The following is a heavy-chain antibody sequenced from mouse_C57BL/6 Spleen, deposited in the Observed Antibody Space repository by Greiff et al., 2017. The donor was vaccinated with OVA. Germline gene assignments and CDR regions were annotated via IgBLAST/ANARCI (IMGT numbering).Heavy chain of an antibody. J-gene: IGHJ4*01. CDR2: INPNNGGT. V-gene: IGHV1-18*01. CDR1: GYTFTDYN. CDR3: ARRPTVSYAMDY. Sequence: EVQLQQSGPELVKPGASVKIPCKASGYTFTDYNMDWVKQSHGKSLEWIGDINPNNGGTIYNQKFKGKATLTVDKSSSTAYMELRSLTSEDTAVYYCARRPTVSYAMDYWGQGTSVTVSS. D-gene: IGHD1-1*01.